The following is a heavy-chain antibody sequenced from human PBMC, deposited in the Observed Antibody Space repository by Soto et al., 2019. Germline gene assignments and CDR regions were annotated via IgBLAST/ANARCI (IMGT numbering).Heavy chain of an antibody. V-gene: IGHV4-30-4*01. CDR2: IYYSGST. J-gene: IGHJ2*01. CDR1: GGSISSGDYY. CDR3: ARVDATDDYSNYGGWYFDL. D-gene: IGHD4-4*01. Sequence: QVQLQESGPGLVKPSQTLSLTCTVSGGSISSGDYYWSWIRQPPGKGLEWIGYIYYSGSTYYNPSLKSRVTISVDTSKNQCSLKLSSVTAADTAVYYCARVDATDDYSNYGGWYFDLWGRGTLVTVSS.